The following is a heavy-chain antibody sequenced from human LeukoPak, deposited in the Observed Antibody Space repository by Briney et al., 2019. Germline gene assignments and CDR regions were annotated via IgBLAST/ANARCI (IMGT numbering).Heavy chain of an antibody. Sequence: GGSLRLSCAASGFTFSSYWMSWVRQAPGKGLEWVANIKDDGSEKYYVDSVKGRFSISRDDAKNSLYLQMNSLRAEDTAVYYCVRSGSYSEFIDYWGQGTLVTVSS. D-gene: IGHD1-26*01. J-gene: IGHJ4*02. V-gene: IGHV3-7*01. CDR2: IKDDGSEK. CDR1: GFTFSSYW. CDR3: VRSGSYSEFIDY.